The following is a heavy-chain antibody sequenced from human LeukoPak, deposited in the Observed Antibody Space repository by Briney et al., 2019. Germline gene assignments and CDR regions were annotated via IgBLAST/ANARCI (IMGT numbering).Heavy chain of an antibody. D-gene: IGHD3-22*01. CDR2: IIPIFGTA. Sequence: SVKVSCKASGGTFSSYAISWVRQAPRQGLEWMGGIIPIFGTANYAQKFQGRVTITADESTSTAYMELSSLRSEDTALYYCAKDDSSGPLASWGQGTLVTVSS. CDR3: AKDDSSGPLAS. J-gene: IGHJ4*02. CDR1: GGTFSSYA. V-gene: IGHV1-69*13.